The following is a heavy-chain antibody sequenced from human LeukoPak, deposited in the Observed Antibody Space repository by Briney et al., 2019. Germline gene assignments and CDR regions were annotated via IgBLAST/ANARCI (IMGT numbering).Heavy chain of an antibody. CDR3: ARSDYYFDY. D-gene: IGHD2-21*01. V-gene: IGHV4-59*01. CDR2: IYYSGST. J-gene: IGHJ4*02. Sequence: PSETLSLTCTVSGGSISSYYWSWLRQPPGKGLEWIGYIYYSGSTKYNPSLQSRVTISVDTSKNQFSLKLSSVTAADTAVYYCARSDYYFDYWGQGTLVTVSS. CDR1: GGSISSYY.